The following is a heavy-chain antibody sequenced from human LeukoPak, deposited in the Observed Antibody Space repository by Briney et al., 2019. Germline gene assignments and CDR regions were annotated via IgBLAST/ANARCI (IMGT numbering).Heavy chain of an antibody. CDR3: ARADNRGSYYPDFDY. V-gene: IGHV1-18*01. Sequence: GASVKVSCKASGYTFTSYGISWVRQAPGRGLERMGWISAYNGNTNYAQKLQGRVTMTTDTSTCTAYMELRSLRSDDTAVYYCARADNRGSYYPDFDYWGQGTLVTVSS. D-gene: IGHD1-26*01. J-gene: IGHJ4*02. CDR2: ISAYNGNT. CDR1: GYTFTSYG.